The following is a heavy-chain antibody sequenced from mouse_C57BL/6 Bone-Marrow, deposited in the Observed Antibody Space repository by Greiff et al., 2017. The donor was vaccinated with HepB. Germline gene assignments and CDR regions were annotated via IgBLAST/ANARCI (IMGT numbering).Heavy chain of an antibody. Sequence: EVQLVESGGGLVKPGGSLKLSCAASGFTFSDYGMHWVRQAPEKGLEWVAYISSGSSTIYYADTVKGRFTISRDNAKNTLFLQMTSLRSEDTAMYYCARRSLDYPWDFDVWGTGTTVTVSS. J-gene: IGHJ1*03. CDR1: GFTFSDYG. D-gene: IGHD2-4*01. CDR2: ISSGSSTI. V-gene: IGHV5-17*01. CDR3: ARRSLDYPWDFDV.